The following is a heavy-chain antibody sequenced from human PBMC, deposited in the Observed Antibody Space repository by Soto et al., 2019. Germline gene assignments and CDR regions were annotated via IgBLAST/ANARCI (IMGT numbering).Heavy chain of an antibody. J-gene: IGHJ6*02. CDR1: GFPFSSFG. CDR2: ISNDGSNQ. V-gene: IGHV3-30*03. D-gene: IGHD1-1*01. Sequence: GGSLRLSCFVSGFPFSSFGMHWVRKAPGKGMEWVSSISNDGSNQHYADSVKGRFTISRDNSKNTVYLQLNSLRGGDTAVYYGSRAEPTGRRDYYYYGMDVWGQGTPVTVSS. CDR3: SRAEPTGRRDYYYYGMDV.